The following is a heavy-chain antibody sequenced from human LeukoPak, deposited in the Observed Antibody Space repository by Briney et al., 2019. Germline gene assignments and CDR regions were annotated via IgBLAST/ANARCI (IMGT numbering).Heavy chain of an antibody. J-gene: IGHJ4*02. CDR2: IWYDGSNK. CDR1: GFTFSSYG. D-gene: IGHD1-26*01. V-gene: IGHV3-33*01. CDR3: ARDGPGGGARGFDY. Sequence: GGSLRLSCAASGFTFSSYGMHWVRQAPGKGLEWVAVIWYDGSNKYYADSVKGRFTISRDNSKNTLYLQMNSLRAEDTAVYYCARDGPGGGARGFDYWGQGTLVTVSS.